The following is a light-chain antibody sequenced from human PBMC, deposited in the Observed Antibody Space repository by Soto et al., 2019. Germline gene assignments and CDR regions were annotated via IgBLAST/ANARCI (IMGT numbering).Light chain of an antibody. Sequence: EIVLTQSPATLSLSPGERATLSCRASQSVYSYLAWYQQKPGQAPRLLIYDASNRAAGIPARFSGSGSGTDFTLTISSLEPEDFAVYYCQQRSNWPPTFGQGTKVDIK. CDR2: DAS. J-gene: IGKJ1*01. CDR3: QQRSNWPPT. V-gene: IGKV3-11*01. CDR1: QSVYSY.